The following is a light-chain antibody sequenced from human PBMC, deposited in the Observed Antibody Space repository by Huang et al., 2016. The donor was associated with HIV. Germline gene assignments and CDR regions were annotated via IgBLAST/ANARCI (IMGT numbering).Light chain of an antibody. CDR2: QAS. CDR3: QQYNSYPYT. Sequence: DIQMTQSPSTLSASVGDRVTITCRASPSISRWLAWYQQKPGKAPKLLIYQASSLESGVPSRFGGRGSGTKFTLTIGSLQPDDFATYYCQQYNSYPYTFGQGTKLEIK. V-gene: IGKV1-5*03. J-gene: IGKJ2*01. CDR1: PSISRW.